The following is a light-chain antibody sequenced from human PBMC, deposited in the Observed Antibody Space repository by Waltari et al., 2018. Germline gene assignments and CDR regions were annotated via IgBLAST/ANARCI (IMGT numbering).Light chain of an antibody. CDR2: DVS. CDR1: TSAVGVYNY. V-gene: IGLV2-14*03. J-gene: IGLJ1*01. Sequence: QSALTQPASVSGSPGPSITISCTGTTSAVGVYNYVPWYQQHPGKAPKLRIHDVSKRPSGVSDRFSGSKSGNTASLTISGLQTEDEADYYCSSYSRSSTFYVFGTGTKVTVL. CDR3: SSYSRSSTFYV.